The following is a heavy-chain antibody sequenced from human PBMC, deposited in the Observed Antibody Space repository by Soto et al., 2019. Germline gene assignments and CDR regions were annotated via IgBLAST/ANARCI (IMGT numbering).Heavy chain of an antibody. V-gene: IGHV3-48*03. CDR2: ISSSDSTI. CDR1: GFTFSSYE. J-gene: IGHJ4*02. Sequence: EVQLVESGGGLVQPGGSLRLSCVVSGFTFSSYEVHWVRQAPGRGLEWVSYISSSDSTIHYADSVKGRFTISRDNAKNSLYLQMNSLRAEDTAVYYCARQNGSGWEGVFEYWGQGTLVTVSS. D-gene: IGHD6-19*01. CDR3: ARQNGSGWEGVFEY.